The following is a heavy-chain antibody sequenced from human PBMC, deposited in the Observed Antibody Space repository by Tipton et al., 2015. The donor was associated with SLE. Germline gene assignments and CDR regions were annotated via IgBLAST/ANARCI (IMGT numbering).Heavy chain of an antibody. CDR1: GDSISSSNYY. CDR2: IYYTGST. CDR3: ARHGRKDYYDSSVKGVSLGY. Sequence: TLSLTCTVSGDSISSSNYYWGWIRKPPGKGLEWIGSIYYTGSTWYSPSLRSRLTISVDTSNNQFSVKLTSVSAADTAVYFCARHGRKDYYDSSVKGVSLGYWGQGTLISVSP. J-gene: IGHJ4*02. V-gene: IGHV4-39*01. D-gene: IGHD3-22*01.